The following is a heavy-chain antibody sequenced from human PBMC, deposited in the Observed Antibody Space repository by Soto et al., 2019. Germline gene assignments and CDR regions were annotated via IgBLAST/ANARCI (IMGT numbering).Heavy chain of an antibody. CDR3: AKDGPGLLDY. Sequence: GGSLRLSCAASGFTFSTFAMNWVRQAPGKGLEWVAVISYDGSNKYYADSVKGRFTISRDNSKNTLYLQMNSLRAEDTAVYYCAKDGPGLLDYWGQGTLVTVSS. CDR1: GFTFSTFA. CDR2: ISYDGSNK. V-gene: IGHV3-30-3*01. J-gene: IGHJ4*02.